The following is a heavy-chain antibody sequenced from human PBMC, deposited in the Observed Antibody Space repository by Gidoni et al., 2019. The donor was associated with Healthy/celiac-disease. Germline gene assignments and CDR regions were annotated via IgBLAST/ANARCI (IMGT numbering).Heavy chain of an antibody. CDR2: IYDSGST. D-gene: IGHD2-15*01. CDR3: ARYRLRYCSGGSCYRGGYYFDY. J-gene: IGHJ4*02. CDR1: GGSISSGDYY. Sequence: QVQLQESCPGLVKPSQTLSLTCTVSGGSISSGDYYWSGIRQPPGKGLEWIGYIYDSGSTYYNPSLKSRVTISVDTSKNQFSLKLSSVTAADTAVYYCARYRLRYCSGGSCYRGGYYFDYWGQGTLVTVSS. V-gene: IGHV4-30-4*01.